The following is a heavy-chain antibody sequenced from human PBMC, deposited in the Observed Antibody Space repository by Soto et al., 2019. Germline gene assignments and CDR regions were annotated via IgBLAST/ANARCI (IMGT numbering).Heavy chain of an antibody. V-gene: IGHV1-18*04. CDR3: ANEPIYDNEGSADSPLAH. CDR2: ISAHNGDT. Sequence: ASVKVSCKDSGYSFATYVFSWVRQAPGQGLECLGWISAHNGDTHYSQKFQGRVTLTSVTSPPTGYMELSSVTYDDTAVYFRANEPIYDNEGSADSPLAHWG. D-gene: IGHD3-16*01. J-gene: IGHJ1*01. CDR1: GYSFATYV.